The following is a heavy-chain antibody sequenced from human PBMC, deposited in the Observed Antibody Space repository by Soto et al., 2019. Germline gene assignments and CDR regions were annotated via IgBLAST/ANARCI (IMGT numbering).Heavy chain of an antibody. J-gene: IGHJ3*02. V-gene: IGHV3-23*01. Sequence: EVQLLESGGGLVQPGGSLRLSCAASGFTFSSYAMSWVRQAPGKGLEWVSAISGSGGSTYYADSVKGRVTISRDNSNKTLYLQMDRLRAEDTAVYYCAKDGARTVLLWFGADAFDIWGQGTMVTVSS. CDR2: ISGSGGST. CDR1: GFTFSSYA. D-gene: IGHD3-10*01. CDR3: AKDGARTVLLWFGADAFDI.